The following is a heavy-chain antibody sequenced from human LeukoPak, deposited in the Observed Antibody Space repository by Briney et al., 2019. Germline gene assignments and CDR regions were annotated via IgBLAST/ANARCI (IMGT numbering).Heavy chain of an antibody. J-gene: IGHJ4*02. D-gene: IGHD2-15*01. CDR2: INYSGGST. CDR3: AKDWRSGGSWDPYCFDY. V-gene: IGHV3-23*01. CDR1: GFTFSSSD. Sequence: PGGSLRLSCAASGFTFSSSDMHWVRQAPGKGLEWVSSINYSGGSTYYADSVKGRFTISRDNSKNTLYLQMNSLRAEDTAVYYCAKDWRSGGSWDPYCFDYWGQGTLVTVSS.